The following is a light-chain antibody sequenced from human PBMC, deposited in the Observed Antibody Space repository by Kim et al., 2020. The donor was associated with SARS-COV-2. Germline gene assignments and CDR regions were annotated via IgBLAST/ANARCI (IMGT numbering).Light chain of an antibody. V-gene: IGKV3-11*01. CDR3: QQRGNWPT. J-gene: IGKJ5*01. CDR1: QSVRTY. Sequence: SLSPGETATHSCRAGQSVRTYLAGYQQKPGQAPRLLIYDASNRATGIPARFSGSGSGTDFTLTISSLEPEDFAVYYCQQRGNWPTFGQGTRLEIK. CDR2: DAS.